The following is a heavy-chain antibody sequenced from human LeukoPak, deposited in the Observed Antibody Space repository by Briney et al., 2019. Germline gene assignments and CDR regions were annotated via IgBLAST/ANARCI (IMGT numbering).Heavy chain of an antibody. V-gene: IGHV4-59*02. CDR2: IYKIGTT. D-gene: IGHD2-15*01. CDR3: VIGVGWQPDY. J-gene: IGHJ4*02. Sequence: SETLSLTCTVFGDSVTGYFLNWVRQPPGKGLEWIGHIYKIGTTNYNPSLKSRLTISVDTSKNQFSLQLRSVTAAGTAVYYCVIGVGWQPDYWGQGALVTVSS. CDR1: GDSVTGYF.